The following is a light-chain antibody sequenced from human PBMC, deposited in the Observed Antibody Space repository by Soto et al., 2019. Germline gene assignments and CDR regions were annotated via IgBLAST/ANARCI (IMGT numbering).Light chain of an antibody. J-gene: IGKJ1*01. CDR2: KAS. V-gene: IGKV1-5*03. CDR3: QQYNGYSRT. Sequence: DIQMTQSPSTLSASVGDRVAITCRASQSISIWLAWYQQKPGKAPKLLIYKASSLESGVPSRFSGSGSGTEFTLTISSLQPDDFATYYRQQYNGYSRTFGQGTKVEIK. CDR1: QSISIW.